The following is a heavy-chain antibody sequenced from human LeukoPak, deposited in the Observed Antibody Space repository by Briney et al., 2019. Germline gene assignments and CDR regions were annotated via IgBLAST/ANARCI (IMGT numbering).Heavy chain of an antibody. CDR3: YSNSGYQDY. CDR1: GFTFSSYE. V-gene: IGHV3-48*03. J-gene: IGHJ4*02. Sequence: AGGSLRLSCAASGFTFSSYEMNWVRQAPGKGLEWVSYISSSGSTIYYADSVKGRFTISRDNAKNSLYLQMNSLRPDDTAVYYCYSNSGYQDYWGQGTLVTVSS. CDR2: ISSSGSTI. D-gene: IGHD3-22*01.